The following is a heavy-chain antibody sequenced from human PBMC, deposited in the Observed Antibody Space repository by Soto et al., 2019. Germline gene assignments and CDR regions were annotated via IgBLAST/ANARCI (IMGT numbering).Heavy chain of an antibody. CDR2: ISGSGGST. CDR1: GFTFSSYA. J-gene: IGHJ4*02. Sequence: GGSLRLSCAASGFTFSSYAMSWVRQAPGKGRERVSAISGSGGSTYYADSVKGRFTISRDNSKNTLYLQMNSLRAEDTAVYYCAKGMSITMIVVVIAFDYWGQGTVVTVSS. D-gene: IGHD3-22*01. V-gene: IGHV3-23*01. CDR3: AKGMSITMIVVVIAFDY.